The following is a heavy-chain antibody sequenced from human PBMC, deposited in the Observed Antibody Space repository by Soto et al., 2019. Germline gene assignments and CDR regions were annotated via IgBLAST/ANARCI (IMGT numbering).Heavy chain of an antibody. CDR2: IIPILDIA. CDR1: GGTFSSYT. CDR3: ATVGGGSI. V-gene: IGHV1-69*02. Sequence: QVQLVQSGAEVKKPGSSVKVSWKASGGTFSSYTISWVRQAPGQGLEWMGRIIPILDIANYAQKFQGRVTITADKSTDTAYMELSSLRSEDTAVYYCATVGGGSIWGQGTMVTVSS. J-gene: IGHJ3*02. D-gene: IGHD2-15*01.